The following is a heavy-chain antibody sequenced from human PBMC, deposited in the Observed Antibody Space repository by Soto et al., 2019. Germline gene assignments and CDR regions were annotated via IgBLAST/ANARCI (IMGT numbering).Heavy chain of an antibody. D-gene: IGHD3-9*01. Sequence: ASVKVSCKASGYTFTDYYIHWVRQAPGQGLEWMGWINPDSGGTKYAQKFQGWVTMTRDTSISTVYLELTSDDTAVYYCARDGYDILPNYPPHFDFWGPGTLVTVSS. V-gene: IGHV1-2*04. CDR1: GYTFTDYY. CDR2: INPDSGGT. J-gene: IGHJ4*02. CDR3: ARDGYDILPNYPPHFDF.